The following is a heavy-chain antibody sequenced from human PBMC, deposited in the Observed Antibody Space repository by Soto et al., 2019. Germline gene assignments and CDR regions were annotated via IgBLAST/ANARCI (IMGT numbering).Heavy chain of an antibody. CDR3: AREVDYGSGSYPE. V-gene: IGHV3-21*01. CDR2: ISSSSSYI. Sequence: EVQLVESGGGLVKPGGSLRLSCAASGFTFSSYSMNWVRQAPGKGLEWVSSISSSSSYIYYADSVKGRFTXSRXXAKXXXXXXXXXXXXXXXAVYYCAREVDYGSGSYPEWGQGTLVTVXX. D-gene: IGHD3-10*01. CDR1: GFTFSSYS. J-gene: IGHJ4*02.